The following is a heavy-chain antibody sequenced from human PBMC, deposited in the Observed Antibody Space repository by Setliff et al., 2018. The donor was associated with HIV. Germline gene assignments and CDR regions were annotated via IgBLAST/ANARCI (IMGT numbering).Heavy chain of an antibody. J-gene: IGHJ4*02. D-gene: IGHD2-2*01. Sequence: PSETLSLTCNVSGASTNAYFLSWVRHPAGKGLEWIGHIYTSGITNHNPSLKSRVTMSLDTSKKQVSLRLTSVTAADTAIYYCARHVVALGIVVLPAGALDFWGPGTLVTVSS. CDR3: ARHVVALGIVVLPAGALDF. CDR1: GASTNAYF. CDR2: IYTSGIT. V-gene: IGHV4-4*07.